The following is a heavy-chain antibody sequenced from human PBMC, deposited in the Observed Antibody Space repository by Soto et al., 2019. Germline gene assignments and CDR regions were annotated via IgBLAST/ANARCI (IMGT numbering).Heavy chain of an antibody. CDR1: GFIFSTYG. V-gene: IGHV3-33*01. J-gene: IGHJ4*02. D-gene: IGHD2-21*02. CDR3: ARGPHVVVVTAPDY. Sequence: QVQLVESGGGVVQPGRSLRLSCAVSGFIFSTYGMHWVRQAPGKGLEWVAVIWYDGSNRYYADSVKGRFTISRDNSKNTLYLEMNSLRAEDTAVYYCARGPHVVVVTAPDYWGQGTLVTVSS. CDR2: IWYDGSNR.